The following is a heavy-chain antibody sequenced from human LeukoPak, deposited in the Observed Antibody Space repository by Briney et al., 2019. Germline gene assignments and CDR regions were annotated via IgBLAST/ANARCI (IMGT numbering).Heavy chain of an antibody. CDR3: ARSGYSSSSAPRYWYFDL. J-gene: IGHJ2*01. CDR1: GGPISSGGYY. D-gene: IGHD6-6*01. V-gene: IGHV4-30-2*01. Sequence: PSETLSLTCTVSGGPISSGGYYWSWIRQPPGKGLEWIGYIYHSGSTNYNPSLKSRATISVDTSKNQFSLKLSSVTAADTAVYYCARSGYSSSSAPRYWYFDLWGRGTLVTVSS. CDR2: IYHSGST.